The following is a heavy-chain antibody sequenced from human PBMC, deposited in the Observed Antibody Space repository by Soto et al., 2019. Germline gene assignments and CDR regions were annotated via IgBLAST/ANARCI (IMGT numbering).Heavy chain of an antibody. J-gene: IGHJ6*02. V-gene: IGHV4-59*01. CDR1: GGSISSYY. CDR2: IYYSGST. Sequence: QVQLQESGPGLVKPSETLSLTCTVSGGSISSYYWSWIRQPPGKGLEWIGYIYYSGSTNYNPSLKSRVTIPVDTSNNQFSLKLGSVTAADTAVYCCARDRIVSYYSYGMDVWGQETTVTVSS. D-gene: IGHD3-16*02. CDR3: ARDRIVSYYSYGMDV.